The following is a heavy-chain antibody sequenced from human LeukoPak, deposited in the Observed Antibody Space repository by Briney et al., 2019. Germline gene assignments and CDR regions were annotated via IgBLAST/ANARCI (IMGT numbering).Heavy chain of an antibody. J-gene: IGHJ3*02. CDR3: ARGTYSSGWAANYDAFDI. Sequence: GASVKVSCKASGYTFTGYYMHWVRQAPGQGLEWMGWINPNSGGTNYAQKFQGRVTMTRDTSISTAYMELSRLRSDDTAVYYCARGTYSSGWAANYDAFDIWGQGTMVTASS. D-gene: IGHD6-19*01. CDR1: GYTFTGYY. V-gene: IGHV1-2*02. CDR2: INPNSGGT.